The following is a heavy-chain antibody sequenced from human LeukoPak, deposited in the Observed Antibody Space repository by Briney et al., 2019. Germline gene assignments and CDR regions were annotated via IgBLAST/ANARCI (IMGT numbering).Heavy chain of an antibody. V-gene: IGHV3-23*01. CDR1: GFTFSSHA. CDR2: ISGSGDST. D-gene: IGHD3-16*01. CDR3: AKRGEGDYFDY. J-gene: IGHJ4*02. Sequence: GGSLRLSCAASGFTFSSHAMTWVRQAPGTGLEWVSAISGSGDSTYYADSVKGRFTISRDNSKNTLSLQMNSLRAEDTAVYYCAKRGEGDYFDYWGQGTLVTVSS.